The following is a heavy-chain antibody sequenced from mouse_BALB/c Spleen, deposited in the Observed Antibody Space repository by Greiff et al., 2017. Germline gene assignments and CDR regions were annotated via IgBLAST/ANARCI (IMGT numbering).Heavy chain of an antibody. CDR2: INPGSGGT. D-gene: IGHD1-1*01. V-gene: IGHV1-54*01. CDR3: ARSQYYGSSYYWYFDV. Sequence: QVQLKQSGAELVRPGTSVKVSCKASGYAFTNYLIEWVKQRPGQGLEWIGVINPGSGGTNYNEKFKGKATLTADKSSSTAYMQLSSLTSDDSAVYFCARSQYYGSSYYWYFDVWGAGTTVTVSS. CDR1: GYAFTNYL. J-gene: IGHJ1*01.